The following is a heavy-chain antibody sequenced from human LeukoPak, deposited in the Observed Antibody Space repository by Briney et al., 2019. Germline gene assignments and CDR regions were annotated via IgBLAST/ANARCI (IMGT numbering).Heavy chain of an antibody. CDR2: IYYSGST. V-gene: IGHV4-59*01. Sequence: SETLSLTCTVSGGSISSYYWSWIRQPPGKGLEWIGYIYYSGSTNYNPSLKSRVTISVDTSKNQLSLKLSSVTAADTAVYYCARVKGVVTAILDYWGQGTLVTVSS. CDR3: ARVKGVVTAILDY. CDR1: GGSISSYY. D-gene: IGHD2-21*02. J-gene: IGHJ4*02.